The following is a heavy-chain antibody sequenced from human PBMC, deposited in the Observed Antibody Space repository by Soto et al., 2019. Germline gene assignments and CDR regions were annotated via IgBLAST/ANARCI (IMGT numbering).Heavy chain of an antibody. CDR3: ARAKGSDYDSTPVGYYCYGMDV. CDR2: IIPIFGTA. D-gene: IGHD3-22*01. Sequence: QVQLVQSGAEVKKPGSSVKVSCKASGGTFSSYAISWVRQAPGQGLEWMGGIIPIFGTANYAQKFQGRVTMTADEPTSTASMGLRSLRAEDTAVYYCARAKGSDYDSTPVGYYCYGMDVWGQGTTVTVSS. V-gene: IGHV1-69*12. CDR1: GGTFSSYA. J-gene: IGHJ6*02.